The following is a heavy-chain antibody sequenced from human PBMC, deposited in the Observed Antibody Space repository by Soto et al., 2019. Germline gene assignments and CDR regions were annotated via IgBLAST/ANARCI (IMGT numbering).Heavy chain of an antibody. J-gene: IGHJ4*02. CDR1: GGSISSYY. Sequence: PSETLSLTCTVSGGSISSYYWSWIRQPPGKGLEWIGYIYYSGSTNYNPSLKSRVTISVDTSKNQFSLKLSSVTAADTAVYYCARDKDTALTLDYWGQGTLVTVSS. D-gene: IGHD7-27*01. CDR2: IYYSGST. V-gene: IGHV4-59*01. CDR3: ARDKDTALTLDY.